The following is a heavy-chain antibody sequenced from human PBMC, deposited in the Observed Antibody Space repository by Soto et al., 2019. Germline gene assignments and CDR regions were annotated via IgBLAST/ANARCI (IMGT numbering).Heavy chain of an antibody. V-gene: IGHV1-3*01. CDR2: INVGTGNT. J-gene: IGHJ6*02. Sequence: GASVKVSCKASGYIFTNYAIHWVRQAPGQRLEWVGWINVGTGNTKYSQNFQGRVTITRDTSATTAYMELSSLRSEDTAVYYCARGAGYCSGDCWNDYYYAMDVCGQGTTVTVYS. D-gene: IGHD2-21*02. CDR1: GYIFTNYA. CDR3: ARGAGYCSGDCWNDYYYAMDV.